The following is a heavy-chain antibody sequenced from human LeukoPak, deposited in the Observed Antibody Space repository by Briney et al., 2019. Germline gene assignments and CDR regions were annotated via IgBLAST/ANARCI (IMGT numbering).Heavy chain of an antibody. CDR1: GFTFSSYG. V-gene: IGHV3-21*01. CDR2: ISSGSSYI. J-gene: IGHJ2*01. CDR3: AGSDTIGYLPREWDYWYFDL. D-gene: IGHD3-22*01. Sequence: GGSLRLSCAASGFTFSSYGMSWVRQAPGKGLEWVSSISSGSSYIYYVDSVKGRFTVSRDNAKNSLYLQMNSLRAEDTAVYYCAGSDTIGYLPREWDYWYFDLWGRGTLVTVSS.